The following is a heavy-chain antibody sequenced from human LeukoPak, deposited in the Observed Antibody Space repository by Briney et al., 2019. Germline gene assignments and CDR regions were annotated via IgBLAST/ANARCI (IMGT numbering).Heavy chain of an antibody. CDR2: IYPGDSDT. J-gene: IGHJ5*02. Sequence: GESLKISCKGSGYSFTTYWIAWVRQVPGRALEWMGIIYPGDSDTRYSPSFQGQVTISVDKSISTAYLQWSSLKASDTAIYYCARNREYSRSSGTEFDPWGQGTLVTVSS. D-gene: IGHD6-6*01. CDR3: ARNREYSRSSGTEFDP. V-gene: IGHV5-51*01. CDR1: GYSFTTYW.